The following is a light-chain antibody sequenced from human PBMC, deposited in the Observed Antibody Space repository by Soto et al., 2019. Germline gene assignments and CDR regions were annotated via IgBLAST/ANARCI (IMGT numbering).Light chain of an antibody. V-gene: IGLV2-14*03. CDR1: SSDVGGYNY. CDR2: DVS. J-gene: IGLJ1*01. CDR3: SSYTTSNTRQIV. Sequence: QSALTQPASVSGSPGQSITISCTGTSSDVGGYNYVSWYQHHPCKAPKLLIYDVSNRPSGVSNRFSGSKSDNTASLTISGLQPEDEADYYCSSYTTSNTRQIVFGTGTKVTVL.